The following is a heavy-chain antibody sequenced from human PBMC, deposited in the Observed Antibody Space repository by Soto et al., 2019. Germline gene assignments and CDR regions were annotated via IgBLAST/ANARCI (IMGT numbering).Heavy chain of an antibody. J-gene: IGHJ4*02. CDR2: INHSGST. V-gene: IGHV4-34*01. CDR3: ARMGTVTRKIDF. Sequence: EPLSLTCAVYGGSFSGYYWSWIRQPPGKGLEWIGEINHSGSTNYNPTLKSRVTISVDTSKIQVSLKLRSVTAADTAVYYCARMGTVTRKIDFWGTGTLVTVSS. D-gene: IGHD7-27*01. CDR1: GGSFSGYY.